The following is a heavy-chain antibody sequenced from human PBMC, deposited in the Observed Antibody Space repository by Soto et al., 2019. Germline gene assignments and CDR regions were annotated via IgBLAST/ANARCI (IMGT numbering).Heavy chain of an antibody. CDR3: VHKGEGDRILDF. CDR2: IYWDDAK. Sequence: SGPTLVNPTQTLTLTCTSSGFSLNTRGVGVGWIRQPPGKALEWLTLIYWDDAKEYSPSLKSRLTITKDTSKNQVVLIMTNMDPVDTATYYCVHKGEGDRILDFWGQGALVTVSS. D-gene: IGHD3-16*01. CDR1: GFSLNTRGVG. V-gene: IGHV2-5*02. J-gene: IGHJ4*02.